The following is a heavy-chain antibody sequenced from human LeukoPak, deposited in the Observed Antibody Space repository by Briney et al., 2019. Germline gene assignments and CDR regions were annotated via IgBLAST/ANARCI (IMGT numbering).Heavy chain of an antibody. CDR3: ARDRVGDYFDY. V-gene: IGHV4-61*05. D-gene: IGHD3-16*01. J-gene: IGHJ4*02. Sequence: SETLSLTCTVSGGSISSSSYYWGWIRQPPGKGLEWIGYIYYSGSTNYNPSLKSRVTISVDTSKNQFSLKLSSVTAADTAVYYCARDRVGDYFDYWGQGTLVTVSS. CDR2: IYYSGST. CDR1: GGSISSSSYY.